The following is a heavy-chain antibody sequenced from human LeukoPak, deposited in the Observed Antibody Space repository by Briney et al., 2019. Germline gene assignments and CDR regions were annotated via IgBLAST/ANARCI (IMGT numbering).Heavy chain of an antibody. D-gene: IGHD3-16*02. CDR2: ISSSGSTI. J-gene: IGHJ4*02. CDR1: GFTFSDYY. Sequence: GGSLRLSCAASGFTFSDYYMSWIRQAPGKGLEWVSYISSSGSTIYYADSVKGRFTISRDNAKNSLYLQMNSLRAEDTAVYYCAKVLDDYIWGSYRYFDYWGQGTLVTVSS. V-gene: IGHV3-11*01. CDR3: AKVLDDYIWGSYRYFDY.